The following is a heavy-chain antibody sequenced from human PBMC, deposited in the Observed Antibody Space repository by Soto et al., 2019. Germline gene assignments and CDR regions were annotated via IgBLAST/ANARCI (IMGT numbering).Heavy chain of an antibody. CDR1: GFTFSDYG. CDR3: XXXXXXXXXESYDC. D-gene: IGHD3-10*01. V-gene: IGHV3-30*03. CDR2: ISYDGSNK. Sequence: QGHLVESGGDVVQPGGSLRVSCAASGFTFSDYGMHWVRQXXXXXXXWAAFISYDGSNKFYADSVKGRFTISRDHSKXXXXXXXXXXXXXXXXXXXXXXXXXXXXXESYDCWGQGTLVTVSS. J-gene: IGHJ4*02.